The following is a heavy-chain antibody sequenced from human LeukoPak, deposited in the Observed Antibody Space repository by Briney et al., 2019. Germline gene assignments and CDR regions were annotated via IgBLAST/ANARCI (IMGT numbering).Heavy chain of an antibody. V-gene: IGHV3-23*01. CDR2: ISEFGNDP. D-gene: IGHD5-24*01. J-gene: IGHJ5*02. CDR3: AKQFVDV. CDR1: GFTFSSYA. Sequence: GGSLRLSCAASGFTFSSYAMHWVRQAPGKGLEWVSSISEFGNDPSYADFVKGRFTISRDDSRNTLYLQMNSLRAEDTAVYYCAKQFVDVWGQGTLVTVSS.